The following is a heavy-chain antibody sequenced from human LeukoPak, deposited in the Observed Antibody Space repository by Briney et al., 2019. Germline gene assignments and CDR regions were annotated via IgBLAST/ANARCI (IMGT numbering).Heavy chain of an antibody. V-gene: IGHV3-21*01. D-gene: IGHD2-15*01. Sequence: GGSLRLSCAASGFTFGSCWMNWVRQAPGKGLEWVSSISSSSSYIYYADSVKGRFTISRDNAKSSLYLQMNSLRAEDTAVYYCARRDGWVVHDYWGQGTLVTVSS. J-gene: IGHJ4*02. CDR2: ISSSSSYI. CDR1: GFTFGSCW. CDR3: ARRDGWVVHDY.